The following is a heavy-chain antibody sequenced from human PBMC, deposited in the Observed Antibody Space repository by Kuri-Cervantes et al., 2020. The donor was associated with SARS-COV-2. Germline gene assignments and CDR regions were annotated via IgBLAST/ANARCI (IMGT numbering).Heavy chain of an antibody. CDR3: ARGMVRGLIQSYYYGMDV. CDR2: INPNSGGT. CDR1: GYTFSDYY. D-gene: IGHD3-10*01. J-gene: IGHJ6*02. Sequence: ASVKVSCKASGYTFSDYYMYWVRQAPGQGLEWMGWINPNSGGTNYAQKFQGWVTMTGDTSSTGYMELSRLRSDDTAVYYCARGMVRGLIQSYYYGMDVWGQGTTVTVSS. V-gene: IGHV1-2*04.